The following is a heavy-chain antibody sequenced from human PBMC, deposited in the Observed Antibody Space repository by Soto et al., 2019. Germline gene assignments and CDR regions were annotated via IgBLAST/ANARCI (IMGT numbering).Heavy chain of an antibody. CDR2: ISGSGGST. J-gene: IGHJ4*02. V-gene: IGHV3-23*01. CDR1: GFTFSSYA. D-gene: IGHD5-12*01. Sequence: EVQLLESGGGLVQPGGSLRLSCAASGFTFSSYAMSWVRQAPGKGLEWVSAISGSGGSTYYADSVKGRFTISRDNSKNTPYLQMNSLRAEDTAVYYCASGLSGYSGYDGYFDYWGQGTLVTVSS. CDR3: ASGLSGYSGYDGYFDY.